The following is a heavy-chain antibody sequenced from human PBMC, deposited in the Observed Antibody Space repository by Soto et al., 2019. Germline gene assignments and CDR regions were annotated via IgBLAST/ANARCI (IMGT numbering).Heavy chain of an antibody. CDR2: IKSKTDGGTT. Sequence: VGSLRLSCASSGFTFSNAWMSCVRQSPGKWLEWVGRIKSKTDGGTTDYAAPVKGRFTISRDDSKNTLYLQMNSLKTEDTAVYYCTATTYSRSLDRVYWGQATLSSVS. D-gene: IGHD6-6*01. J-gene: IGHJ4*02. CDR3: TATTYSRSLDRVY. V-gene: IGHV3-15*01. CDR1: GFTFSNAW.